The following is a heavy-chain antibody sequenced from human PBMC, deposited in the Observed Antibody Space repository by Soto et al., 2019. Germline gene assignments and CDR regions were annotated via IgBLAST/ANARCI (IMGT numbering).Heavy chain of an antibody. V-gene: IGHV5-51*01. CDR2: IYPGDSDT. CDR1: GYSFTSYW. D-gene: IGHD4-17*01. CDR3: ARWGSIDDYGDYNNDY. Sequence: PGESLKVSCKGSGYSFTSYWIGWVRQMPGKGLEWMEIIYPGDSDTRYSPSFQGQVTISADKSISTAYLQWSSLKASDTAMYYCARWGSIDDYGDYNNDYCGQGTIVTVYS. J-gene: IGHJ4*02.